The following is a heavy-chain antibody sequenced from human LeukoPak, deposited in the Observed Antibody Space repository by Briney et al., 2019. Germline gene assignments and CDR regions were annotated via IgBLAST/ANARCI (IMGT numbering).Heavy chain of an antibody. J-gene: IGHJ4*02. D-gene: IGHD5-18*01. CDR1: GYTFTDYY. V-gene: IGHV1-2*02. Sequence: ASVKVSCKASGYTFTDYYIHWVRQAPGEGLEWMGWINPNSGGTNFAQKFQGRVTMTRDTSISTAYMELSRLRSDDTAVYYCARDTAKDSYCFDYWGQGTLVTVSS. CDR3: ARDTAKDSYCFDY. CDR2: INPNSGGT.